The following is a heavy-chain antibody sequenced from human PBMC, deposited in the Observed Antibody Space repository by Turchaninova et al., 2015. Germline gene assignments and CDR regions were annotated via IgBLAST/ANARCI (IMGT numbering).Heavy chain of an antibody. CDR1: GGSFSGSY. J-gene: IGHJ4*02. D-gene: IGHD3-10*01. CDR2: IIHSGST. V-gene: IGHV4-34*12. Sequence: QVQLPQWGAGLLKPSETLSLTCAAYGGSFSGSYWSCIRPPPGKGPGWIGEIIHSGSTNSNPSLKSRVTISVDTSKNQFSLKLSSVTAADTAVYYCASSGFRRDFGYWGQGTLVTVSS. CDR3: ASSGFRRDFGY.